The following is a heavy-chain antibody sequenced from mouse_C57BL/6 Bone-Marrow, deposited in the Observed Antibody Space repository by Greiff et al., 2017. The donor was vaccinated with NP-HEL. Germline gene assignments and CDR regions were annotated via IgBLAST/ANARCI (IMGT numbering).Heavy chain of an antibody. J-gene: IGHJ4*01. D-gene: IGHD1-2*01. CDR3: ARGLLRPLYYYAMDC. Sequence: QVQLKQPGAELVRPGSSVKLSCKASGYTFTSYWMEWVKQRPGQGLEWIGNIYPSDSETHYNQKFKDKATLTVDKSSSTAYMQLSSLTSEDSAVYYCARGLLRPLYYYAMDCWGQGTSVTVSS. V-gene: IGHV1-61*01. CDR1: GYTFTSYW. CDR2: IYPSDSET.